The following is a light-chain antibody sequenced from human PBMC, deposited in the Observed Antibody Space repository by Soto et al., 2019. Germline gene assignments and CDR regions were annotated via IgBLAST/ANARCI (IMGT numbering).Light chain of an antibody. V-gene: IGKV1-39*01. J-gene: IGKJ5*01. Sequence: DIQITQYPSSVSSSVPDRVTITCGASESISSHLNWYQQKSGRAPQLLIHAASTLQTGVPSRFSGSGSGTDFTLTIGSLQPEDFATYYCQQSYSVAITFAQGTRLEIK. CDR3: QQSYSVAIT. CDR2: AAS. CDR1: ESISSH.